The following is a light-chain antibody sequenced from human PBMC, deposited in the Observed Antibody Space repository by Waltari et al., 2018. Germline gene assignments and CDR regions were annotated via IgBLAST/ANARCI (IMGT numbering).Light chain of an antibody. Sequence: DIVMPQSPDSLAVSLGERATINCKSSHSSSNEDSLAWYQQKPGQPPKLLIYRASTRESGVPDRFSGSGSGTDFTLTITSVQAEDVAVYYCLQCYNTPYTFGQGTRLEIK. CDR1: HSSSNEDS. CDR3: LQCYNTPYT. J-gene: IGKJ2*01. V-gene: IGKV4-1*01. CDR2: RAS.